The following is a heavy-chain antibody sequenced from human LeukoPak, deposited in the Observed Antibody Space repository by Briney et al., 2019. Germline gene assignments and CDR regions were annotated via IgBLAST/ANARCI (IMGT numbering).Heavy chain of an antibody. CDR3: AKDAAETKGHYYGAGTYYQSSFDY. Sequence: GGSLRLSCAASGFTFSSYGIHWVRGAPGKGLEWVALISYAGSNQYYAVSVKGRVIISRDNSKNTLYLQMNSLRAEDTAIYSFAKDAAETKGHYYGAGTYYQSSFDYWGQGTLVTVSS. V-gene: IGHV3-30*18. CDR2: ISYAGSNQ. J-gene: IGHJ4*02. CDR1: GFTFSSYG. D-gene: IGHD3-10*01.